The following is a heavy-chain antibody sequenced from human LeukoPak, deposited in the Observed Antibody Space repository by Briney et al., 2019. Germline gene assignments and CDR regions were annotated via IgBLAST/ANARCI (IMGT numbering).Heavy chain of an antibody. V-gene: IGHV3-48*04. D-gene: IGHD3-3*01. J-gene: IGHJ3*02. CDR3: AKDGEWTFDI. Sequence: PGGSLRLSCAVSGFTFNTYSMNWVRQAPGKGLEWVSYISSSSDTIYYADSVKGRFTISRDNAKNSLYLQMNSLRAEDTAMYYCAKDGEWTFDIWGQGTMVTVSS. CDR1: GFTFNTYS. CDR2: ISSSSDTI.